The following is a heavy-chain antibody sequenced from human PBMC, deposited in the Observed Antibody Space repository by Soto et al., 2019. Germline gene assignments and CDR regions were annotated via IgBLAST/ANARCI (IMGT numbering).Heavy chain of an antibody. D-gene: IGHD2-21*02. V-gene: IGHV3-73*01. Sequence: EVQLVESGGGLVQPGGSLKLSCVASGFAFSDSAIHWVRQCSGKGLEWVGRIKDKGNNYAIAYAASVTGRFTVSRDDSKNTAYLHINSLKLEDTAIYFCTRHRIIWANHMTAAVSNDGFDIWGQGTMVTVSS. CDR1: GFAFSDSA. J-gene: IGHJ3*02. CDR3: TRHRIIWANHMTAAVSNDGFDI. CDR2: IKDKGNNYAI.